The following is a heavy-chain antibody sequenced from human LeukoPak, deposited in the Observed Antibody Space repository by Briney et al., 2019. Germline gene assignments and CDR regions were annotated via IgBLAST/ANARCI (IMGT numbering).Heavy chain of an antibody. Sequence: SETLALTCTVSGGSISSYYCSWILQPPRKGLEWIGYIYYSGSTNYNPSLKSRVTISVDTSKNQFSLKLSSVTAADTAVYYCARLEEDYGDYAASWFDPWGQGTLVTVSS. CDR2: IYYSGST. J-gene: IGHJ5*02. CDR3: ARLEEDYGDYAASWFDP. CDR1: GGSISSYY. V-gene: IGHV4-59*01. D-gene: IGHD4-17*01.